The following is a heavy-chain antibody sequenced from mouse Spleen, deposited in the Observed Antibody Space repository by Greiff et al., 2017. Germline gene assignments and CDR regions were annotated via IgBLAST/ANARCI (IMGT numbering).Heavy chain of an antibody. J-gene: IGHJ3*01. CDR2: IWTCGGA. Sequence: VKLVESGPGLVAPSQCVSITCTVSGFSLTSYSISWVRQRPGKGLEWLGVIWTCGGANYNSALKSRLSINKDNSKGQVFLKMNSQQTDDTASYYCAREDWDGSCFAYWGQGTLVTVSA. CDR3: AREDWDGSCFAY. D-gene: IGHD4-1*01. CDR1: GFSLTSYS. V-gene: IGHV2-9-1*01.